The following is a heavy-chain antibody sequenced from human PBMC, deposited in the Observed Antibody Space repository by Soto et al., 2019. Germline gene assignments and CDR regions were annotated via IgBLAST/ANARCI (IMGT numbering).Heavy chain of an antibody. J-gene: IGHJ4*02. CDR3: AKSQKWLALGYFDY. D-gene: IGHD6-19*01. V-gene: IGHV3-30*18. CDR1: GFTFSSSG. Sequence: GGSLRLSCAASGFTFSSSGMHWVRQAPGKGLEWVAVISYDGSNKYYADSVKGRFTISRDNSKNTLYLQMNSLRAEDTAVYYCAKSQKWLALGYFDYWGQGTLVTVSS. CDR2: ISYDGSNK.